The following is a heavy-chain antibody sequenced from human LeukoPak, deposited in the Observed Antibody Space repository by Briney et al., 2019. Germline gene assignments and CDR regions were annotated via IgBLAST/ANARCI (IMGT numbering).Heavy chain of an antibody. CDR3: TRDIDGDYADY. J-gene: IGHJ4*02. CDR2: IRSKPYGGTT. Sequence: LRLSCTTSGFTFGDYAMSWVRQAPGKGLEWVGFIRSKPYGGTTEYAASVKGRFTLSRDDTKSIAYLQMNSLKTEDTAAYYCTRDIDGDYADYWGQGTLVTVSS. V-gene: IGHV3-49*04. CDR1: GFTFGDYA. D-gene: IGHD4-17*01.